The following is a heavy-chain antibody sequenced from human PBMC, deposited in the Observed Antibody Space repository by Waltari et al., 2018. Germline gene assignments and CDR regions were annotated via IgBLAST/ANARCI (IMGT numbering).Heavy chain of an antibody. Sequence: QVQLQESGPGLVTPSLTLSLTCTVSGGSISSGSYYWSWIRQPAGQGLEWIGRIYTSGSTNHNPHRKGRVTISVDTSKNQFSLKLSSVTAADTAEYYGARGGVSNPGVFDYWGQGTLVTVSS. CDR1: GGSISSGSYY. CDR3: ARGGVSNPGVFDY. J-gene: IGHJ4*02. V-gene: IGHV4-61*02. D-gene: IGHD2-8*01. CDR2: IYTSGST.